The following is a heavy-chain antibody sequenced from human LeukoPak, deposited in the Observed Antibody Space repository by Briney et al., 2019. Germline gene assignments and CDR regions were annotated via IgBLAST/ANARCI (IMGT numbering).Heavy chain of an antibody. CDR3: ARVAAGIGFFQH. V-gene: IGHV4-38-2*02. Sequence: PSETLSLTCIVSGYSISSGYYWGWIRQRPGKGLEWIGNIHHSGSTYYNLSLKSRVTISVDTSKNQLSLKVSSVTAADTAVYYCARVAAGIGFFQHWGQGTLVTVSS. J-gene: IGHJ1*01. D-gene: IGHD6-13*01. CDR2: IHHSGST. CDR1: GYSISSGYY.